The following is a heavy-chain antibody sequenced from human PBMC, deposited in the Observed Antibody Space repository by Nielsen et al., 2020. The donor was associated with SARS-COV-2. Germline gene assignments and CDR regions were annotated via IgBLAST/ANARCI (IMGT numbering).Heavy chain of an antibody. CDR3: TTGGITMVRGVMQY. CDR2: IKSNVDGGTT. Sequence: GGSLRLSCAASGFTFSNPWMNWVRQAPGKGLEWVGLIKSNVDGGTTDYAGPVKGRFTISRDDSKNTLYLQMNSLKTEDTAVYYCTTGGITMVRGVMQYWGQGNLVTVSP. CDR1: GFTFSNPW. J-gene: IGHJ1*01. D-gene: IGHD3-10*01. V-gene: IGHV3-15*01.